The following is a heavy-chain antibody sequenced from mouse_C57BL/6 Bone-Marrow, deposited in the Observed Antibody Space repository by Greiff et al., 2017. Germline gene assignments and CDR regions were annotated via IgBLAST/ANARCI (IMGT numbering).Heavy chain of an antibody. CDR3: ARGPYYAMDY. V-gene: IGHV1-4*01. Sequence: VQLQQSGAELARPGASVKMSCKASGYTFTSYTMHWVKQRPGQGLEWIGYINPSSGYTKYSQKFKDKATLTADKSSSTAYMQLSSLTSEDSAVYYCARGPYYAMDYWGQGTSVTVSS. CDR2: INPSSGYT. CDR1: GYTFTSYT. J-gene: IGHJ4*01.